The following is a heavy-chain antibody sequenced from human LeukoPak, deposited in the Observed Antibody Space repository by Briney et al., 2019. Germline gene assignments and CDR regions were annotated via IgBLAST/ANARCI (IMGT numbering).Heavy chain of an antibody. Sequence: ASVKVSCKASGYTFTSYGISWVRQAPGQGREWMGWISAYNGNTNYAQKLQGRVTMTTATSTSTAYMELRRLRSDDTAVYYCARWQLVRLIDYWGQGTLVTVSS. J-gene: IGHJ4*02. CDR2: ISAYNGNT. D-gene: IGHD6-6*01. V-gene: IGHV1-18*01. CDR3: ARWQLVRLIDY. CDR1: GYTFTSYG.